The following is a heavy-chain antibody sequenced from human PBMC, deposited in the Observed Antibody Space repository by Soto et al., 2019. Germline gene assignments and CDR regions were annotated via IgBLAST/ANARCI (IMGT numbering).Heavy chain of an antibody. J-gene: IGHJ5*02. Sequence: QVQLQQWGAGLLKPSETLSLTCAVYGGSFSNYFWTWIRQPPGKGLEWIGEISHSGSTNYNPSLKXPXTXXVDTSKNHFSLKVKSVTAADTAVYYCARRRGGALRDNYFDPWGQGTLVAVSS. CDR1: GGSFSNYF. CDR2: ISHSGST. D-gene: IGHD3-3*02. V-gene: IGHV4-34*01. CDR3: ARRRGGALRDNYFDP.